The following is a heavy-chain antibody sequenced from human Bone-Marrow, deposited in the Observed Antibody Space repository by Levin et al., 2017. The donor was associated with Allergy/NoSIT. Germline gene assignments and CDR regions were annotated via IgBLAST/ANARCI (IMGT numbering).Heavy chain of an antibody. Sequence: GASVKVSCKASGYTFTGYYMHWVRQAPGQGLEWMGWINPNSGGTNYAQKFQGRVTMTRDTSISTAYMELSRLRSDDTAVYYCARAKKTGTTSQGAFDIWGQGTMVTVSS. CDR1: GYTFTGYY. CDR2: INPNSGGT. J-gene: IGHJ3*02. CDR3: ARAKKTGTTSQGAFDI. V-gene: IGHV1-2*02. D-gene: IGHD1-7*01.